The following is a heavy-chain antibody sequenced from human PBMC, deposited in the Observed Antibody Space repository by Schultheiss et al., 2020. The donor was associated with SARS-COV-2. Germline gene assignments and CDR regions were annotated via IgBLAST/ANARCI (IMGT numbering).Heavy chain of an antibody. V-gene: IGHV3-48*01. Sequence: GGSLRLSCAASGFTFSSYAMSWVRQAPGKGLEWVSYISSSSSTIYYADSVKGRFTISRDNAKNSLYLQMNSLRAEDTAVYYCARVSVYYDRRVAFDIWGQGTMVTVSS. CDR1: GFTFSSYA. D-gene: IGHD3-3*01. CDR3: ARVSVYYDRRVAFDI. CDR2: ISSSSSTI. J-gene: IGHJ3*02.